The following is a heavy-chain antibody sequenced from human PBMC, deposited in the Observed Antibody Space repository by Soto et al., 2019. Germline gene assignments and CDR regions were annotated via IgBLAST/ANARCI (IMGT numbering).Heavy chain of an antibody. D-gene: IGHD1-26*01. J-gene: IGHJ4*02. CDR1: GVSFSDYS. V-gene: IGHV3-21*06. CDR3: ARSGELLQTFDS. Sequence: GSLRLSCVVSGVSFSDYSMNWVRQAPGKGLEWVSLITGNSKYKYYAGSVKGRFTVSRDNAKNSLYLQMNSLTVEDTAVYYCARSGELLQTFDSWGQGTLVTVSS. CDR2: ITGNSKYK.